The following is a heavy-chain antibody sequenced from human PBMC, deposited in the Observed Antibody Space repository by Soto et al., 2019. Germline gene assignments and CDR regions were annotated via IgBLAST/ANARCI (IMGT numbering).Heavy chain of an antibody. J-gene: IGHJ4*02. CDR2: INTNHGNR. D-gene: IGHD2-21*01. CDR1: GYTFTSYG. Sequence: QVQLVQSGGEVKKPGASVIVSCKTSGYTFTSYGINCVRQAPGQALEWMGWINTNHGNRNYEDKFQDRITLTTNTAARTGYMELRSRRSDDTAVYYCSGYCGDECESVAYGGQGTLVTVSS. V-gene: IGHV1-18*04. CDR3: SGYCGDECESVAY.